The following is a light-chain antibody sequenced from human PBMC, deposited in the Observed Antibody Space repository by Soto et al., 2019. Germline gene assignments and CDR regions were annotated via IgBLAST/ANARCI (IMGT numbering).Light chain of an antibody. CDR1: SSNIGAGYD. J-gene: IGLJ1*01. V-gene: IGLV1-40*01. CDR2: GNS. Sequence: QSVLTQPPSVPGAPGQRVTISCTGSSSNIGAGYDVHWYQQLPGTAPKLLIYGNSNRPSGVPDRFSGSKSGTSASLAITGLQAEDEADYYCQSYDSSLSGYVFGTGTNLTVL. CDR3: QSYDSSLSGYV.